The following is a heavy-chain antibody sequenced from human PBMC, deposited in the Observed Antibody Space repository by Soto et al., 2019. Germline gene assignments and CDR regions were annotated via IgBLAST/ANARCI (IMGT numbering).Heavy chain of an antibody. V-gene: IGHV4-59*01. J-gene: IGHJ4*02. CDR2: IYYSGST. D-gene: IGHD3-9*01. Sequence: PSETLSLTCTVSGGSISSYYWSWIRQPPGKGLEWIGYIYYSGSTNYNPSLKSRVTISVDTSRNQFSLKLSSVTAADTAVYYCARYEVWYDILTGYSPPNGYFDYWGQGTLVTVSS. CDR3: ARYEVWYDILTGYSPPNGYFDY. CDR1: GGSISSYY.